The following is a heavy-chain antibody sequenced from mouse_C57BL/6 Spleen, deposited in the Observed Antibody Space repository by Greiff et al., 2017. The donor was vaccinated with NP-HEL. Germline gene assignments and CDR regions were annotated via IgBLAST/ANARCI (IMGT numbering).Heavy chain of an antibody. CDR1: GYTFTDYN. V-gene: IGHV1-18*01. D-gene: IGHD2-4*01. J-gene: IGHJ1*03. CDR2: INPNNGGT. CDR3: ARYDYDDWYFDV. Sequence: VQLQQSGPELVKPGASVKIPCKASGYTFTDYNMDWVKQSHGKSLEWIGDINPNNGGTIYNQKFKGKATLTVDKSSSTAYMELRSLTSEDTAVYYCARYDYDDWYFDVWGTGTTVTVSS.